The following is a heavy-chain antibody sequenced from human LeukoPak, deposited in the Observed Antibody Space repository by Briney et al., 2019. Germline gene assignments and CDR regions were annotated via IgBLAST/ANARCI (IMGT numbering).Heavy chain of an antibody. V-gene: IGHV1-69*13. D-gene: IGHD2-2*01. Sequence: ASVKVSCKASGGTFSSYAISWVRQAPGQGLEWMGWIIPTFGTANYAQKFQGRVTITADESTSTAYMELSSLRSEDTAVYYCAGRADVVVPVYDAFDIWGQGTMVTVSS. CDR2: IIPTFGTA. CDR1: GGTFSSYA. J-gene: IGHJ3*02. CDR3: AGRADVVVPVYDAFDI.